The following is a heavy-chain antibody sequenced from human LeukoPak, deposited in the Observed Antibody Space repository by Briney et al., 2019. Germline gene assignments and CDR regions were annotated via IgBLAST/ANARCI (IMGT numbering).Heavy chain of an antibody. V-gene: IGHV1-8*02. CDR1: GYTFTSYG. CDR2: MNPNSGNT. CDR3: AAGHSGYELII. D-gene: IGHD5-12*01. J-gene: IGHJ4*02. Sequence: ASVKVSCKASGYTFTSYGINWERQAPGQGLEWMGWMNPNSGNTGYAQKFQGRVTMTRNTSISTAYMELSSLRSEDTAVYYCAAGHSGYELIIWGQGTLVTVSS.